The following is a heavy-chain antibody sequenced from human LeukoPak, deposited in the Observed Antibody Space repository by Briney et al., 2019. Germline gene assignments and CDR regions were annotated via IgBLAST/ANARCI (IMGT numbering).Heavy chain of an antibody. J-gene: IGHJ4*02. CDR3: AKRHSSSWYVQIDY. CDR2: ISGSGGST. V-gene: IGHV3-23*01. CDR1: GFTFSSYA. D-gene: IGHD6-13*01. Sequence: PGGSLRLSCAASGFTFSSYAMSWVRQAPGKGLEWVSAISGSGGSTYYADSVKGRFTISRDNSKNTLYLQMNSLRAEDTAVYYCAKRHSSSWYVQIDYWGQGTLVTVSS.